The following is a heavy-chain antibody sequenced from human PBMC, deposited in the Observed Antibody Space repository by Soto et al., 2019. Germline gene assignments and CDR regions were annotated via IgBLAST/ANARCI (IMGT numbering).Heavy chain of an antibody. CDR1: GGSIRSYC. CDR2: ICNSGTT. CDR3: ARVLAARASRDFDY. V-gene: IGHV4-59*12. Sequence: SETLSLTCTVSGGSIRSYCWTWIRQPPGEGLEWIGCICNSGTTNYNPSLKSRVTISVATSKNQFSLKLSSVTAADTAVYYCARVLAARASRDFDYWGQGTLVTVSS. J-gene: IGHJ4*02. D-gene: IGHD6-6*01.